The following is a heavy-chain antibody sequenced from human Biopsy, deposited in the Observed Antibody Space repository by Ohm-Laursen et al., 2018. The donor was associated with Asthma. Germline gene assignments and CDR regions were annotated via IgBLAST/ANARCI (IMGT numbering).Heavy chain of an antibody. V-gene: IGHV3-21*01. D-gene: IGHD2-15*01. CDR3: ARSREAYCSGGTCHTSGFDF. CDR1: GFTLSSYA. Sequence: SLRLSCAASGFTLSSYAMNWVRQAPGKGLEWVSSISRSSTYIYYADSIKGRFTISRDNAKTSPYLQMNSLRAEDTAVYYCARSREAYCSGGTCHTSGFDFWGQGTLVTVSS. CDR2: ISRSSTYI. J-gene: IGHJ4*02.